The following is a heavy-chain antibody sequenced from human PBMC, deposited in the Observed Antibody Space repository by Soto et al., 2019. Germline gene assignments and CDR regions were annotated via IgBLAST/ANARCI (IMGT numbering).Heavy chain of an antibody. D-gene: IGHD2-2*01. CDR1: GGTFSSYA. V-gene: IGHV1-69*01. Sequence: QVQLVQSGAEVKKPGSSVKVSCKASGGTFSSYAISWVRQAPGQGLEWMGGIIPIFGTANYAQKFQGRVTITADESTSTADMELSSLRSEDTAVYYCAREGASGIVVVPANFHFDDWGQGTLVTVSS. CDR2: IIPIFGTA. CDR3: AREGASGIVVVPANFHFDD. J-gene: IGHJ4*02.